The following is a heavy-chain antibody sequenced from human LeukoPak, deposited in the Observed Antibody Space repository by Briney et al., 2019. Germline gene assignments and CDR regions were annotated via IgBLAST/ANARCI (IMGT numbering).Heavy chain of an antibody. J-gene: IGHJ6*02. CDR2: IYYSGST. CDR3: ARDKESSTIFGGYYYYGMDV. CDR1: GGSISSGDYY. Sequence: MSSETLSLTCTVSGGSISSGDYYWSWIRQPPGKGLEWIGYIYYSGSTYYNPSLKSRVTISVDTSKNQFSLKLSSVTAADTAVYYRARDKESSTIFGGYYYYGMDVWGQGTTVTVSS. D-gene: IGHD3-3*01. V-gene: IGHV4-30-4*01.